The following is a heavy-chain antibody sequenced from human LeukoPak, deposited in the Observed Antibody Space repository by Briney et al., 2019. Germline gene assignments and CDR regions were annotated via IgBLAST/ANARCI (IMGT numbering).Heavy chain of an antibody. CDR1: GYTFTGYY. Sequence: ASVKVSCKASGYTFTGYYMHWVRQAPGQGLEWMGWINPNSGGTNYAQKFQGRVTMTRDTSISTAYMELSRLRSDDTAVYYCARVPTLYCSSTSCYAFDIWGQRTMVTVSS. CDR2: INPNSGGT. V-gene: IGHV1-2*02. J-gene: IGHJ3*02. CDR3: ARVPTLYCSSTSCYAFDI. D-gene: IGHD2-2*01.